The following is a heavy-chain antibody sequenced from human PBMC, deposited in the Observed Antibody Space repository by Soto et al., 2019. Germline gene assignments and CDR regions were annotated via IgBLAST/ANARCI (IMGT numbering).Heavy chain of an antibody. CDR1: GFSFSSYW. Sequence: EVQLVESGGGLVQPGGSLRLSCAASGFSFSSYWMNWVRLAPGKGLEWVANIKKDGSQKLYVDSVEGRFTISRDNAENSLFLQMNNLRAYDTAMYYCVGGRGWLIDTWGQGTAVIVSS. J-gene: IGHJ5*02. V-gene: IGHV3-7*03. CDR3: VGGRGWLIDT. D-gene: IGHD3-10*01. CDR2: IKKDGSQK.